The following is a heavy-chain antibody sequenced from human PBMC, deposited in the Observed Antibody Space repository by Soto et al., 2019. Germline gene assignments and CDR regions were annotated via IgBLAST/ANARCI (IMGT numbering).Heavy chain of an antibody. CDR2: MSSSSFTI. V-gene: IGHV3-48*01. D-gene: IGHD3-3*01. Sequence: EVHLVESGGRLVQPGGSLRLSCAASGFTFSDYSMNWVRQAPGRGLEWVSYMSSSSFTIHYADSVEGRFAISRDNAKNSLYLQMNSLRAEDTAVYYCARDYNHFCNTHFDYWGQGALVTVSS. CDR1: GFTFSDYS. CDR3: ARDYNHFCNTHFDY. J-gene: IGHJ4*02.